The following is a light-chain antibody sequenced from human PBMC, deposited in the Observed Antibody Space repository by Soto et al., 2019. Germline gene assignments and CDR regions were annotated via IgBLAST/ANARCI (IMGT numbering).Light chain of an antibody. V-gene: IGLV2-11*01. CDR3: CSYAGSYTL. Sequence: QSALTQPRSVSGSPGQSVTISCTGTSSDVGGYNFVSWYQQYPGKVPKLIIYDVSQRPSGVPDRFSASKSDNTASLTISGLQAEDEADYYCCSYAGSYTLFGGGTK. CDR1: SSDVGGYNF. J-gene: IGLJ2*01. CDR2: DVS.